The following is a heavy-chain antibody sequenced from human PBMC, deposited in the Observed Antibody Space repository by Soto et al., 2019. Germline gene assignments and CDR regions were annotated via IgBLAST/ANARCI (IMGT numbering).Heavy chain of an antibody. CDR2: INPSRGIT. Sequence: SVKVSCKASGGTFSSYTISWVRQAPGQGLEWMGRINPSRGITNYAQKFQGRVTITGDKSTSTVSMELSSLRSEDTAVYYCGRGLFSDYDRAPLNYWGQGTLVTVSS. CDR1: GGTFSSYT. V-gene: IGHV1-69*02. D-gene: IGHD5-12*01. CDR3: GRGLFSDYDRAPLNY. J-gene: IGHJ4*02.